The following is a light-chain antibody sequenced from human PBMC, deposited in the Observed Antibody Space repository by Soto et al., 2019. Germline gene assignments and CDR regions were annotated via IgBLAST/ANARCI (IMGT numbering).Light chain of an antibody. CDR2: KTS. J-gene: IGKJ1*01. Sequence: DIQMTQSPSTLSASVGDRVTITCRASQSIGSWLAWYQRKPGKAPKLLIFKTSSLDSGVPSRFSGSGSGTEFTLTISCLQPDDFATYYCQQCNSYPWTFGQGTKVEIK. CDR1: QSIGSW. V-gene: IGKV1-5*03. CDR3: QQCNSYPWT.